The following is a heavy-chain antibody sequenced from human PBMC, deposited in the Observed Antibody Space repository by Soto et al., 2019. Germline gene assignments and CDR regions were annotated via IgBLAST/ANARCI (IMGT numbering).Heavy chain of an antibody. J-gene: IGHJ4*02. D-gene: IGHD1-20*01. CDR1: GASISSGGYS. V-gene: IGHV4-30-2*01. CDR2: IYHSWIT. Sequence: ALSLTSYVSGASISSGGYSMSWIRQPPGKGLEWIGYIYHSWITYYNPSLKSRVTISVDRSKNQFSLKLSSVTAADTAGYYCARGVYNRNAFDYFHYWGQGTLVTV. CDR3: ARGVYNRNAFDYFHY.